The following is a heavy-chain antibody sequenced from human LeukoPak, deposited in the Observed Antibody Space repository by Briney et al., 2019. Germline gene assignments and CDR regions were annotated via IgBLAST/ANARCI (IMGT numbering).Heavy chain of an antibody. V-gene: IGHV4-30-4*08. J-gene: IGHJ3*02. D-gene: IGHD3-10*01. CDR3: ARWTGLSDAFDI. Sequence: SETLSLTCTVSGGSISSGDYYWSWIRQPPGKGLEWIGYIYYSGSTYYNPSLKSRATISVDTSKNQFSLKLSSVTAADTAVYYCARWTGLSDAFDIWGQGTMVTVSS. CDR2: IYYSGST. CDR1: GGSISSGDYY.